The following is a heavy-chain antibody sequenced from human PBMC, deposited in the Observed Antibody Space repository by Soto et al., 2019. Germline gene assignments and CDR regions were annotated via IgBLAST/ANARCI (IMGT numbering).Heavy chain of an antibody. D-gene: IGHD4-17*01. J-gene: IGHJ6*02. CDR3: ARVYGDYVPPYYYGMDV. V-gene: IGHV3-33*01. Sequence: QVQLVESGGGVVQPGRSLRLSCAASGFTFSSYGMHWVRQAPGKGLEWVAVIWYDGSNKYYADSVKGRFTISRDNSKNTLYLQMNSLRAEDTAVYYCARVYGDYVPPYYYGMDVWGQGTTVTVSS. CDR1: GFTFSSYG. CDR2: IWYDGSNK.